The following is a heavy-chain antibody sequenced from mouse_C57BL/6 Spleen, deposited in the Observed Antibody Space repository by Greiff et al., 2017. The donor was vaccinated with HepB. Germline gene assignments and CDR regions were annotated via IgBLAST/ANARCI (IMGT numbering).Heavy chain of an antibody. J-gene: IGHJ1*03. CDR1: GFTFSDFY. V-gene: IGHV7-1*01. Sequence: EVMLVESGGGLVQSGRSLRLSCATSGFTFSDFYMEWVRQAPGKGLEWIAASRNKANDYTTEYSASVKGRFIVSRDTSQSILYLQMNALRAEDTAIYYCARDAPYYGSSSGYFDVWGTGTTVTVSS. CDR2: SRNKANDYTT. CDR3: ARDAPYYGSSSGYFDV. D-gene: IGHD1-1*01.